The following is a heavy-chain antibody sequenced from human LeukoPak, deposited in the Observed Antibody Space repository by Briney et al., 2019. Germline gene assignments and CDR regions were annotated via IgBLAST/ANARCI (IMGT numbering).Heavy chain of an antibody. D-gene: IGHD5-18*01. CDR1: GYSISNGYY. CDR2: IYHRGST. V-gene: IGHV4-38-2*02. CDR3: ATCGYSYGCQFDY. Sequence: PSETLSLTCTVSGYSISNGYYWGWIRPPPGKGLEWVGSIYHRGSTYYNPSLTSRVTISLDRSKKKFSLKLTSVTAADTAVYYCATCGYSYGCQFDYWGQGTLVTVSS. J-gene: IGHJ4*02.